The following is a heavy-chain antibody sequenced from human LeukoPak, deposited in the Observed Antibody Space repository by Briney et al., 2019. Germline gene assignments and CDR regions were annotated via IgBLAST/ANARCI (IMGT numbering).Heavy chain of an antibody. Sequence: ASVKVSCKASGGTFSSYAISWVRQAPGQGLEWMGWINPNSGGTNYAQKFQGRVTMTRDTSISTAYMELSRLRSDDTAVYYCARDFQLYYYGSGSLNWGQGTLVTVSS. D-gene: IGHD3-10*01. CDR1: GGTFSSYA. J-gene: IGHJ4*02. CDR2: INPNSGGT. CDR3: ARDFQLYYYGSGSLN. V-gene: IGHV1-2*02.